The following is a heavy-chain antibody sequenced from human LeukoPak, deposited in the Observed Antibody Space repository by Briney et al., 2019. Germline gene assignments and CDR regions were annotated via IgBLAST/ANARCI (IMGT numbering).Heavy chain of an antibody. CDR2: INHSGST. CDR1: GGSFSGYY. V-gene: IGHV4-34*01. Sequence: SETLSLTCAVYGGSFSGYYWSWIRQPPGKGLEWIGEINHSGSTNYNPSLKSRVTISVDTSKNRFSLKLSSVTAADTAMYYCARSYSSSDHYYYYGMDVWGQGTTVTVSS. CDR3: ARSYSSSDHYYYYGMDV. D-gene: IGHD6-13*01. J-gene: IGHJ6*02.